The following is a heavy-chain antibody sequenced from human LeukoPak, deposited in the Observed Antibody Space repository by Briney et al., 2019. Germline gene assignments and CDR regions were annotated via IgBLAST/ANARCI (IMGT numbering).Heavy chain of an antibody. Sequence: GASVKVSCKASGYTFNYYGISWVRQAPGQGLEWMGWINTSNGNTNHAQKFQGKVTMTTDTSTSTAYLEVRSLRSDDTAVYYCARDSNNGMDVWGQGTTVTVSS. V-gene: IGHV1-18*01. CDR1: GYTFNYYG. CDR3: ARDSNNGMDV. CDR2: INTSNGNT. J-gene: IGHJ6*02.